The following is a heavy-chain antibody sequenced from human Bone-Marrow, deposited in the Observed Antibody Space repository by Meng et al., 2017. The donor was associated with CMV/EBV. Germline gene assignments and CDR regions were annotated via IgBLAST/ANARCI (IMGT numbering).Heavy chain of an antibody. D-gene: IGHD4-17*01. Sequence: SETLSLTCAVYGGSFSGYYWSWIRQPPGKGLEWIGEINHSGSTYYNPSLKSRVTISVDTSKNQFSLKLSSVTAADTAVYYCARATTVTFYYYGMDVWGQGTTVTVSS. CDR2: INHSGST. J-gene: IGHJ6*02. CDR1: GGSFSGYY. V-gene: IGHV4-34*01. CDR3: ARATTVTFYYYGMDV.